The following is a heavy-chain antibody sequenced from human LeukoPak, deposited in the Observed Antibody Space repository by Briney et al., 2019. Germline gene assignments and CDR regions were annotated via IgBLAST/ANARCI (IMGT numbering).Heavy chain of an antibody. CDR3: AKAIVGSSYRYYDY. D-gene: IGHD2-2*01. J-gene: IGHJ4*02. CDR2: VSGSGGTT. CDR1: GFTFINYI. V-gene: IGHV3-23*01. Sequence: GGSLRLSCAASGFTFINYIMSWVRQAPGKGLEWVSAVSGSGGTTVYSDSVKGRFTVSRDNSRNTLYLQMNSLRAEDTAVYYCAKAIVGSSYRYYDYWGQGSLVTVSS.